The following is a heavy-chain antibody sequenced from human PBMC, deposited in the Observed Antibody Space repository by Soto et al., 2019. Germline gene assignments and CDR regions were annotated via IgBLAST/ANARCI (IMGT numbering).Heavy chain of an antibody. J-gene: IGHJ2*01. V-gene: IGHV4-34*01. CDR2: INDRGSI. Sequence: QVQLQQWGAGPLRPLETLSLTCGVSGGSFSGYYWAWIRQSPGKGLEWIGEINDRGSINYNPSLQSRVRISVDTSKNHYSLNLRSVTAADTAVYYCARESHDILTGPPWVWYFDLWGRGPLVTVSS. CDR1: GGSFSGYY. D-gene: IGHD3-9*01. CDR3: ARESHDILTGPPWVWYFDL.